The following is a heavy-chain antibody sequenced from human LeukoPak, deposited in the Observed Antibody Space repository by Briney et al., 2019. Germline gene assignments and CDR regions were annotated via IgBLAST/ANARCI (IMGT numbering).Heavy chain of an antibody. CDR3: AKDRLEHYGMDV. J-gene: IGHJ6*02. D-gene: IGHD1-1*01. V-gene: IGHV4-31*03. Sequence: SETLSLTCTVSGGSISSGGYYWSWIRQHPGKGLEWIGYIYYSGSTYYNPSLKSRVTISVDTSKNQFSLKLSSVTAADTAVYYCAKDRLEHYGMDVWSQGTTVTVSS. CDR1: GGSISSGGYY. CDR2: IYYSGST.